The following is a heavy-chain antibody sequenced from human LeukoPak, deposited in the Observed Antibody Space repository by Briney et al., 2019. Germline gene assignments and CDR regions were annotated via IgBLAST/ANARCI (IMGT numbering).Heavy chain of an antibody. CDR1: GCTLSSYS. J-gene: IGHJ6*02. CDR3: ARDCTNGVCPTQVGMDV. D-gene: IGHD2-8*01. Sequence: GGSLRLSCAASGCTLSSYSMNWVRQAPGKGLEWVSSISSSSSYIYYADSVKGRFTISRDNAKNSLYLQMNSLRAEDTAVYYCARDCTNGVCPTQVGMDVWGQGTTVTVSS. CDR2: ISSSSSYI. V-gene: IGHV3-21*01.